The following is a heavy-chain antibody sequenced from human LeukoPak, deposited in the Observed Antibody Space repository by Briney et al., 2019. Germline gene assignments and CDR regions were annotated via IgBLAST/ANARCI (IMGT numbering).Heavy chain of an antibody. CDR2: IYYSGST. CDR1: GGSISSSSYY. V-gene: IGHV4-39*01. D-gene: IGHD6-13*01. J-gene: IGHJ4*02. Sequence: SETLSLTCTVSGGSISSSSYYWGWIRQPPGKGLEWIGSIYYSGSTYYNPSLKSRVTISVDTSKNQFSLKLSSATAADTAVYYCASGSSWYLGFDYWGQGTLVTVSS. CDR3: ASGSSWYLGFDY.